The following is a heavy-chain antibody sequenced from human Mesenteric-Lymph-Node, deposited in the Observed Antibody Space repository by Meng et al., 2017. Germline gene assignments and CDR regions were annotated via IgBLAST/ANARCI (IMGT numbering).Heavy chain of an antibody. CDR1: GFTFGDYY. CDR3: ARGRVSGQHFDL. J-gene: IGHJ2*01. D-gene: IGHD1-26*01. Sequence: ASGFTFGDYYMVWIRQSPGKGLEWISHISSSGRSIFYADSVKGRFTASRDNGKNSLYLQMESLRGEDTAVYYCARGRVSGQHFDLWGRGTLVTVSS. CDR2: ISSSGRSI. V-gene: IGHV3-11*01.